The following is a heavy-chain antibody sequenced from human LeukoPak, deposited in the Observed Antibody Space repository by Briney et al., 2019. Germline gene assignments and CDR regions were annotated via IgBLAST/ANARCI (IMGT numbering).Heavy chain of an antibody. CDR3: ARGIPPGDAFDI. D-gene: IGHD2-2*02. J-gene: IGHJ3*02. V-gene: IGHV1-18*01. CDR2: ISTYNSNT. Sequence: ASVKVSCKASSYTFTTYGINWLRQAPGQGLAWMGWISTYNSNTHYAQKLQGRVTMTTDASTSTAYMELRSLRSDDTAVYYCARGIPPGDAFDIWGQGTMVTVSS. CDR1: SYTFTTYG.